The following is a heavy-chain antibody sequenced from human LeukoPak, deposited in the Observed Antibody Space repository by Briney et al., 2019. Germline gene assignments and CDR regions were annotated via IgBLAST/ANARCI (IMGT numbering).Heavy chain of an antibody. D-gene: IGHD5-18*01. Sequence: AGGSLRLSCAASGFTFSSYWMHWVRQVPGKGLVWVSRINSDGSSTLYADSVKGRFTISRDNAKNTLYLQMSSLRAEDTAVYYCAKRGYSYGYLFDYWGQGNLVTVSS. J-gene: IGHJ4*02. CDR3: AKRGYSYGYLFDY. CDR1: GFTFSSYW. V-gene: IGHV3-74*01. CDR2: INSDGSST.